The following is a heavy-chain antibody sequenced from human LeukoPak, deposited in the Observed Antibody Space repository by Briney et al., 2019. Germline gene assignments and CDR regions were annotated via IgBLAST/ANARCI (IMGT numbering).Heavy chain of an antibody. V-gene: IGHV3-20*04. CDR3: ARDQRRVGASAARAFDI. D-gene: IGHD1-26*01. CDR2: INWNGGST. CDR1: GFTFDDYG. Sequence: GGSLRLSCAASGFTFDDYGMSWVRQAPGKGLEWVSGINWNGGSTGYADSVKGRFTLSRDNAKNSLYLQMNSLRAEDTALYYCARDQRRVGASAARAFDIWGQGTMVTVSS. J-gene: IGHJ3*02.